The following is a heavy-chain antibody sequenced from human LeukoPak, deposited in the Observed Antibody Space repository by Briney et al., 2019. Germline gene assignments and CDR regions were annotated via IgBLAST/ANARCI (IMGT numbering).Heavy chain of an antibody. CDR1: GFTFSSFG. CDR2: ISTTSSTI. Sequence: GGSLRLSCAASGFTFSSFGMNWVRQAPGKGLEWVSYISTTSSTIFYADSVKGRFTISRDNAKNSVYLQMNSLGVEDTAVYYCARVHGGYPIDYWGQGTLVTVSS. J-gene: IGHJ4*02. V-gene: IGHV3-48*01. CDR3: ARVHGGYPIDY. D-gene: IGHD2-15*01.